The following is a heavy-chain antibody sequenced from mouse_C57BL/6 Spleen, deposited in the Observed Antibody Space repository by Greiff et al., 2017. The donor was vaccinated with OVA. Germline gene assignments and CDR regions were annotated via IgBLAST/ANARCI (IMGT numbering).Heavy chain of an antibody. CDR1: GFNIKNTY. J-gene: IGHJ4*01. D-gene: IGHD1-1*01. CDR2: IDPANGNT. Sequence: VQLKQSVAELVRPGASVKLSCTASGFNIKNTYMRWVKQRPEQGLEWIGRIDPANGNTKYAPKFPGKATITADTSSNTAYLQLRSLTSEDTASYYCARSSYYYGSRPDYYAMDYWGQGTSVTVSS. CDR3: ARSSYYYGSRPDYYAMDY. V-gene: IGHV14-3*01.